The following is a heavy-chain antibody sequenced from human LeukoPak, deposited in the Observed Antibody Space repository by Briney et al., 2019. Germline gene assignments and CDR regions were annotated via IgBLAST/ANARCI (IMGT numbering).Heavy chain of an antibody. D-gene: IGHD6-19*01. Sequence: AGGSLRLSCVASGFTFSSYAMSWVRQAPGKGLEWVSAISGSGGSTYYADSVKGRFTISRDNSKNTLYLQMNSLRAEDTAVYYCARAVTGTRGLDVWGQGTTVTVSS. J-gene: IGHJ6*02. V-gene: IGHV3-23*01. CDR2: ISGSGGST. CDR1: GFTFSSYA. CDR3: ARAVTGTRGLDV.